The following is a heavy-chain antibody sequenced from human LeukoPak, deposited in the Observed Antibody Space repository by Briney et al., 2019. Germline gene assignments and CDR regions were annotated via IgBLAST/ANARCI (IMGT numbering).Heavy chain of an antibody. Sequence: GASVKVSCKASGYTFIGYFMKWVRQAPGQGLEWMGWINSDSGFTKYAQKFQGRVTMTRDTSITTVYMDLTRLTSDDTAVYYCARNFDMKGFDPWGQGTLVTVSS. CDR3: ARNFDMKGFDP. CDR2: INSDSGFT. CDR1: GYTFIGYF. J-gene: IGHJ5*02. D-gene: IGHD3-9*01. V-gene: IGHV1-2*02.